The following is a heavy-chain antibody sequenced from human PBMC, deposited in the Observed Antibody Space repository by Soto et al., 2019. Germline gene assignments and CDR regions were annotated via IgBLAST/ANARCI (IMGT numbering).Heavy chain of an antibody. CDR3: AGASGDKGALAVAGAPFDY. CDR2: ISYDGSNK. Sequence: QVQLVESGGGVVQPGRSLRLSCAASGFTFSSYGMHWVRQAPGKGLEWVAVISYDGSNKYYADSVKGRFTISRDNSKNPLYLQMNSRRAEDTAVYYCAGASGDKGALAVAGAPFDYWGQGTLVTVSS. D-gene: IGHD6-19*01. J-gene: IGHJ4*02. V-gene: IGHV3-30*03. CDR1: GFTFSSYG.